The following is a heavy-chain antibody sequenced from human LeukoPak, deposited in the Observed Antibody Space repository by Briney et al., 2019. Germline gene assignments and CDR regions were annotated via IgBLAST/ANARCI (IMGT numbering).Heavy chain of an antibody. Sequence: SETLSLTCTVSGGSISSSSHYWGWIRQPPGMGLEWIGIIYNSGSTYYNPSLNSRVTVSLDTPKNQFSLTVTSVTAADTAVYYCARRYCSGGHCYYFDSWGQGTLVSVSS. CDR1: GGSISSSSHY. CDR2: IYNSGST. CDR3: ARRYCSGGHCYYFDS. V-gene: IGHV4-39*01. J-gene: IGHJ4*02. D-gene: IGHD2-15*01.